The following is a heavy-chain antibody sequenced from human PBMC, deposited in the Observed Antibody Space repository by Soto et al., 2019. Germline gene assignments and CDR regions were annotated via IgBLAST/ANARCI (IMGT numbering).Heavy chain of an antibody. D-gene: IGHD3-10*01. Sequence: PGGSLRLSCAASGFTFSSYAMHWVRQAPGKGLEWVAVISYDGSNKYYADSVKGRFTISRDNSKNTLYLQMNSLRAEDTAVYYCAREGYYGWWTRTDYGMDVCGQGTTVTVYS. CDR1: GFTFSSYA. J-gene: IGHJ6*02. CDR2: ISYDGSNK. CDR3: AREGYYGWWTRTDYGMDV. V-gene: IGHV3-30-3*01.